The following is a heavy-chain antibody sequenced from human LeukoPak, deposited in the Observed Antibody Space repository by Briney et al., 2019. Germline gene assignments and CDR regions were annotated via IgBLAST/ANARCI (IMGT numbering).Heavy chain of an antibody. V-gene: IGHV3-74*01. CDR3: AKDLGGWYFNYFDY. CDR1: GFTFSNYW. Sequence: GSLRLSCAASGFTFSNYWMHWVRQAPGKGLVWVSRIQSDGSITTYADSVKGRFTISRDNSKNTLYLQMNSLRAEDTAVYYCAKDLGGWYFNYFDYWGQGTLVTVSS. D-gene: IGHD6-19*01. CDR2: IQSDGSIT. J-gene: IGHJ4*02.